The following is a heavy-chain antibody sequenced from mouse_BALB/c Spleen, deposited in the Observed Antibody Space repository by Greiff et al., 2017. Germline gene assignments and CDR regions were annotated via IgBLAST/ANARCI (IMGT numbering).Heavy chain of an antibody. V-gene: IGHV14-4*02. Sequence: VQLKQSGAELVRSGASVKLSCTASGFNIKDYYMHWVKQRPEQGLEWIGWIDPENGDTEYAPKFQGKATMTADTSSNTAYLQLSSLTSEDTAVYYCKRGYGSSYAMDYWGQGTSVTVSS. CDR1: GFNIKDYY. CDR3: KRGYGSSYAMDY. D-gene: IGHD1-1*01. J-gene: IGHJ4*01. CDR2: IDPENGDT.